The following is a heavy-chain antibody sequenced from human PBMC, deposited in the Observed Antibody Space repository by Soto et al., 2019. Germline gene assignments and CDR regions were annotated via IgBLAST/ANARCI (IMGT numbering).Heavy chain of an antibody. Sequence: GGSLRLSCAASGFTFSSYAMHWVRQAPGKGLEWVAVISYDGSNKYYADSVKGRFTISRDNSKNTLYLQMNSLRAEDTAVYYCARDPQWLVLYYFDYWGQGTLVTVSS. V-gene: IGHV3-30-3*01. CDR3: ARDPQWLVLYYFDY. CDR1: GFTFSSYA. CDR2: ISYDGSNK. J-gene: IGHJ4*02. D-gene: IGHD6-19*01.